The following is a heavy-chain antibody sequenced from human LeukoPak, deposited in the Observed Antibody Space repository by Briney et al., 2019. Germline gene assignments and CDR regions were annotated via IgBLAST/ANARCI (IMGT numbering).Heavy chain of an antibody. J-gene: IGHJ6*03. CDR2: INHSGNT. D-gene: IGHD3-3*01. Sequence: SETLSLTCAVYGGSFSGYYWSWIRQPPGKGLEWIGEINHSGNTNYNPSLKSRVTISVDTSKNQFSLKLSSVTAADTAVYYCARARSGNYYYYYMDVWGRGTTVTVSS. CDR1: GGSFSGYY. CDR3: ARARSGNYYYYYMDV. V-gene: IGHV4-34*01.